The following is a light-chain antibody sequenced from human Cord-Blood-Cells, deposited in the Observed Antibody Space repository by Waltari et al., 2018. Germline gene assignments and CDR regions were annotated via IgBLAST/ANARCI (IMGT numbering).Light chain of an antibody. Sequence: QSPLTQPASVSGPPGQSITIPCTGTSSDVGSYNLVSWSQQHPGNAPNLMLYEGSKRPSGVSNRCSGSKSGNTASLTISGLQAEDEADYYCCSYAGSSTVVFGGGTKLTVL. CDR1: SSDVGSYNL. CDR2: EGS. J-gene: IGLJ2*01. V-gene: IGLV2-23*01. CDR3: CSYAGSSTVV.